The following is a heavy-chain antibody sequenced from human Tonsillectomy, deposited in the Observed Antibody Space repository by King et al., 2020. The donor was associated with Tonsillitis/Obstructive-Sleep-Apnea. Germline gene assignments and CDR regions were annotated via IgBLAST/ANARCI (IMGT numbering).Heavy chain of an antibody. Sequence: VQLVESGGGLVQPGRSLRLSCVASGFTFDDYAMHWVRQAPGKGLEWVSGISWNGATIGYADSVKGRFTVSRDNAKNSLYLQMNSLRAEDTAFYYCAKDETRFLGWWGTHSVDYWGQGTLVTVSS. J-gene: IGHJ4*02. CDR1: GFTFDDYA. CDR3: AKDETRFLGWWGTHSVDY. V-gene: IGHV3-9*01. CDR2: ISWNGATI. D-gene: IGHD3-3*01.